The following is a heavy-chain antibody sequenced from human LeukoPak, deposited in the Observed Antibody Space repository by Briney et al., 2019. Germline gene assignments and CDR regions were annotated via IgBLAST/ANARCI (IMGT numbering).Heavy chain of an antibody. V-gene: IGHV1-2*02. CDR1: GYTFTGYY. CDR2: ISPNTGAT. CDR3: ARDRVGSGWPRPFYFEF. Sequence: GASVKVSCKPSGYTFTGYYLHWVRQAPGQALEWMGWISPNTGATIYAQNFQGRVTMSRDTSISTAYMDLSRLRSDDTAVYYYARDRVGSGWPRPFYFEFWGQGTLVTVSS. D-gene: IGHD6-19*01. J-gene: IGHJ4*02.